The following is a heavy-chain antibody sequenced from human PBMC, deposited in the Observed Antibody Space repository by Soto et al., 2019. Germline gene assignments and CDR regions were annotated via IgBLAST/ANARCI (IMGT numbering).Heavy chain of an antibody. CDR3: ARGSAFIGLDY. Sequence: GGSLRLSCAASGFTFSDYYMSWIRQAPGKGLEWVSYISTSGRTTYYADSVKGRFTISRDNAKNSLYLQMNSLRAEDTAIYYCARGSAFIGLDYWGQGTPVTVSS. J-gene: IGHJ4*02. CDR2: ISTSGRTT. V-gene: IGHV3-11*04. CDR1: GFTFSDYY. D-gene: IGHD1-26*01.